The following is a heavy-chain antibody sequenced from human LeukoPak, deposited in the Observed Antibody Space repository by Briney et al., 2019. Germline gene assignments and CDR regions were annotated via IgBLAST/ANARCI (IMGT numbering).Heavy chain of an antibody. CDR1: GGPIDRHY. Sequence: SETLSLTCTVSGGPIDRHYWGWIRQPPGKGLEWIGYVFYPGSTNYNPSLNSRVTMSLDTSRDQFSLRLTSVTAADTAIYYCASRPAGSTWYGVFDYWSQGTLVTVSS. J-gene: IGHJ4*02. D-gene: IGHD6-13*01. CDR3: ASRPAGSTWYGVFDY. V-gene: IGHV4-59*11. CDR2: VFYPGST.